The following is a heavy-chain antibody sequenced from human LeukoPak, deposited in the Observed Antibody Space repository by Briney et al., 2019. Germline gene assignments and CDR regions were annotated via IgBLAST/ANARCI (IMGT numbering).Heavy chain of an antibody. D-gene: IGHD5-24*01. Sequence: SVKVSCKASGCTFSSYAISWARQAPGQGLEWMGGTIPIFGTANYAQKFQGRVTITTDKSTSTAYMELSSLRSEDTAVYYCARDGDGYNLGYWGKGKLVTVS. CDR1: GCTFSSYA. CDR2: TIPIFGTA. V-gene: IGHV1-69*05. CDR3: ARDGDGYNLGY. J-gene: IGHJ4*02.